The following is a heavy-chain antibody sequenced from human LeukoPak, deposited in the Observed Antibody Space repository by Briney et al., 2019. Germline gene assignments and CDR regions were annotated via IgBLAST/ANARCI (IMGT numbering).Heavy chain of an antibody. V-gene: IGHV1-2*02. CDR1: GYTFTGYY. D-gene: IGHD2-8*02. CDR2: INPNSGGT. CDR3: ARDTRLVVSAASYYYMDV. J-gene: IGHJ6*03. Sequence: ASVKVSCKASGYTFTGYYMHWVRQAPGQGLEWMGWINPNSGGTNYAQKFQGRVTMTRDTSISTAYMELSRLRSDDTAVYYCARDTRLVVSAASYYYMDVWGKGTTVTVSS.